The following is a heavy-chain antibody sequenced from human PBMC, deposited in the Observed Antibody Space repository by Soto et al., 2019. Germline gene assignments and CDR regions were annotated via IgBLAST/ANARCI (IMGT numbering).Heavy chain of an antibody. V-gene: IGHV4-39*01. J-gene: IGHJ6*02. CDR3: ARQVGVRGVIIGYYYYGMDV. Sequence: SETLSLTCSVSGGSVSYNSYYWGWIRQPPGKGLEWVGGIFYTGTTYYNPSLKDRLSISVDTSKNQFSLKLSSVTAADTAVYYCARQVGVRGVIIGYYYYGMDVWGQGTTVTVSS. CDR2: IFYTGTT. D-gene: IGHD3-10*01. CDR1: GGSVSYNSYY.